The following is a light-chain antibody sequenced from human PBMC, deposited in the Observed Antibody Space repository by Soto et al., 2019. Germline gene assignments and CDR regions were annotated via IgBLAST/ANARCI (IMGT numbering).Light chain of an antibody. CDR3: LVGTHGVT. J-gene: IGKJ5*01. CDR2: KVS. V-gene: IGKV2-30*02. Sequence: LMTQSPLSLPVTLGQPASISCRSSQSLVHSDGRTYLSWFQQRPGQPPRRLIYKVSNRGSGVPDRFSGGGSGTDFTLRISRVEAEDVGVYYCLVGTHGVTFGQGTRLEIK. CDR1: QSLVHSDGRTY.